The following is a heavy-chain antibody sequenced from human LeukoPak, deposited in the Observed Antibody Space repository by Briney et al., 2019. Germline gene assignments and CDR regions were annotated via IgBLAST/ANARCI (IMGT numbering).Heavy chain of an antibody. V-gene: IGHV1-2*02. J-gene: IGHJ4*02. D-gene: IGHD4-17*01. Sequence: ASVKVTCKASGYTFSGYHMHWVRQAPGHGLEWMGWINPNSGDTKYAQNFRGRVTMTRDTSLSTAYMDLSRLRSDDTALYYCARARKTRNIYGDYVFLFDYWGQGTLVTVSS. CDR1: GYTFSGYH. CDR3: ARARKTRNIYGDYVFLFDY. CDR2: INPNSGDT.